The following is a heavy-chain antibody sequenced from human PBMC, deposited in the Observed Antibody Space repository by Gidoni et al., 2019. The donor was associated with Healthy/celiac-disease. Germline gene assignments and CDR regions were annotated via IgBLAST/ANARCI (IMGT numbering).Heavy chain of an antibody. CDR1: GFTFSSYG. Sequence: QVQLVESGGGVVQPGRSLRLSCAAAGFTFSSYGMHWVRQAPGKGLGWVAVISYDGSNKYYADSVKGRFTSSRDNSKNTLYLQMNSLRAEDTAVYYCAKAHRPFVVVTAIDFDYWGQGTLVTVSS. CDR2: ISYDGSNK. J-gene: IGHJ4*02. V-gene: IGHV3-30*18. D-gene: IGHD2-21*02. CDR3: AKAHRPFVVVTAIDFDY.